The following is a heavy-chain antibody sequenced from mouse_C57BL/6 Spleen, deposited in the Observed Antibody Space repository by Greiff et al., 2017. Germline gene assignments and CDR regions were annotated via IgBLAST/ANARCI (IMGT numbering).Heavy chain of an antibody. V-gene: IGHV1-26*01. J-gene: IGHJ4*01. CDR3: ARSLYDGYYVGAMDY. Sequence: VQLQQSGPELVKPGASVKISCKASGYTFTDYYMHWVKQSHGKSLEWIGDINPNNGGTSYNQKFKGKATLTVDTSSSTAYMELRSLTSEDSAVYCGARSLYDGYYVGAMDYWGQGTSVTVSS. CDR2: INPNNGGT. CDR1: GYTFTDYY. D-gene: IGHD2-3*01.